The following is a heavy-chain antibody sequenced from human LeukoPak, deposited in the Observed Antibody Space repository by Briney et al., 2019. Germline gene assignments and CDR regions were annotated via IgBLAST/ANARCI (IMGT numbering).Heavy chain of an antibody. CDR1: GFTFDDYA. Sequence: GGSLRLSCAASGFTFDDYAMHWVRQSPGQGLEWVSGISWNTGIIGYADSVKGRFTISRDNAKNSLYLQMNSLRGEDTAFYYCTRGATVTTAYGFDPWGQGTLVTVSS. CDR2: ISWNTGII. V-gene: IGHV3-9*01. CDR3: TRGATVTTAYGFDP. J-gene: IGHJ5*02. D-gene: IGHD4-17*01.